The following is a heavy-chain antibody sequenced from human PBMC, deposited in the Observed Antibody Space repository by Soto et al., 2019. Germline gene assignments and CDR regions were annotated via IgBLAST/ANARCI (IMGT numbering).Heavy chain of an antibody. V-gene: IGHV1-18*01. CDR3: ARGALVVVAADDAFDI. Sequence: GASVKVSCKASGYTFTSYGISWVRQAPGQGLEWMGWISAYNGNTNYAQKLKGRVTMTTDTSTSTAYMELRSLRSDDTAVYYCARGALVVVAADDAFDIWGQGTMVTVSS. J-gene: IGHJ3*02. CDR2: ISAYNGNT. D-gene: IGHD2-15*01. CDR1: GYTFTSYG.